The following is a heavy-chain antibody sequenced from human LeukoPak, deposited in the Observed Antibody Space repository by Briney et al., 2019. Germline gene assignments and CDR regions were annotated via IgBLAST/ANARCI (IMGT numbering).Heavy chain of an antibody. D-gene: IGHD2-8*01. CDR1: GFTVSSNY. CDR3: AIMVATGCYFDY. J-gene: IGHJ4*02. Sequence: GGSLRLSCAASGFTVSSNYMSWVRQAPGKGLEWVSVIYSGGSTYYADSVKGRFTISRDNSKNTLYLQMNSLRAEDTAVYYCAIMVATGCYFDYWGQGTLVTVSS. CDR2: IYSGGST. V-gene: IGHV3-53*01.